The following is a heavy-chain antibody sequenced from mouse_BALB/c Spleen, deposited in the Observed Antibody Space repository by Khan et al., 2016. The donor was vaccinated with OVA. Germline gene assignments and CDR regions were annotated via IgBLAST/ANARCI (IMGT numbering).Heavy chain of an antibody. V-gene: IGHV3-2*02. J-gene: IGHJ1*01. D-gene: IGHD1-1*01. Sequence: EVQLQESGPGLVKPSQSLSLTCTVPGYSITSDYAWNCIRPFPGNKLEWMGYISSSGSANYNPSLKSRISITRDTSENQFFLQLNSVTTEHSATYYCARRCSYCRWYFDVWGPETADTVSS. CDR1: GYSITSDYA. CDR2: ISSSGSA. CDR3: ARRCSYCRWYFDV.